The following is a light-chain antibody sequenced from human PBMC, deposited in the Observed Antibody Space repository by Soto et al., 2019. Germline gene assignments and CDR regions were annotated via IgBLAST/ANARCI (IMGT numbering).Light chain of an antibody. Sequence: QSALTQPASVSGSPGQSITISCTGTSSDVGTYNLVSWYLHHPGKAPKLIIYEASERPSGVSNRFSGSKSGNTASLTISGLQAEDEADYYCCSYASSHTWVFGGGTKLT. CDR1: SSDVGTYNL. CDR3: CSYASSHTWV. V-gene: IGLV2-23*01. J-gene: IGLJ3*02. CDR2: EAS.